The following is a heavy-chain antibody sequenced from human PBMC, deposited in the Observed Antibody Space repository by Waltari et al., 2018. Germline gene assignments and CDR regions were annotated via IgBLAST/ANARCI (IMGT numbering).Heavy chain of an antibody. Sequence: QVQLQQWGAGLLKPSETLSLTCAVYGGSFSGYYWSWIRQPPGKGLEWIGEINHSGSTNYNPSLKSRVTISVDTSKNQFSLKLSSVTAADTAVYYCARDPDRIAAAGTGDYWGQGTLVTVSS. CDR2: INHSGST. J-gene: IGHJ4*02. CDR1: GGSFSGYY. CDR3: ARDPDRIAAAGTGDY. V-gene: IGHV4-34*01. D-gene: IGHD6-13*01.